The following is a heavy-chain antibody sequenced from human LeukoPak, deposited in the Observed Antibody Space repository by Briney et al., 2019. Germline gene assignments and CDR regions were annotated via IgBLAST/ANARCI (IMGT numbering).Heavy chain of an antibody. CDR2: INHSGST. Sequence: SETLSLTCAVYGGSFSTYYWSWIRQPPGKGLEWIGEINHSGSTNYNPSLKSRVTISVDTSKNQFSLKLSSVTAADTAVYYCARAYYDSSGYYFPLSAFDIWGQGTMVTVSS. D-gene: IGHD3-22*01. CDR3: ARAYYDSSGYYFPLSAFDI. V-gene: IGHV4-34*01. J-gene: IGHJ3*02. CDR1: GGSFSTYY.